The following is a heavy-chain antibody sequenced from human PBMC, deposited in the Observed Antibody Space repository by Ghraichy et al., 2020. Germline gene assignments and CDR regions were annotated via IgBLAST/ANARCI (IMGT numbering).Heavy chain of an antibody. CDR2: ISAYNGNT. CDR3: ARAPYYDFWSGYFMDYYYYGMDV. D-gene: IGHD3-3*01. CDR1: GYTFTSYG. Sequence: ASVKVSCKASGYTFTSYGISWVRQAPGQGLEWMGWISAYNGNTNYAQKLQGRVTMTTDTSTSTAYMELRSLRSDDTAVYYCARAPYYDFWSGYFMDYYYYGMDVWGQGTTVTVSS. V-gene: IGHV1-18*01. J-gene: IGHJ6*02.